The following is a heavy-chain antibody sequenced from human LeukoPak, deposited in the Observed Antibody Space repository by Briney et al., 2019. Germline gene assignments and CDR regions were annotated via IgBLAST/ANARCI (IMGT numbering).Heavy chain of an antibody. CDR2: ISSSSSYT. CDR1: GFTFSDYY. J-gene: IGHJ4*02. D-gene: IGHD3-10*01. Sequence: GGSLRLSCAASGFTFSDYYMSWIRQAPGKGLEWVSYISSSSSYTNYADPVKGRFTISRDNAKNSLYLQMNSLRAEDTAVYYCARGRKKYYYGSGEEVDYFDYWGQGTLVTVSS. CDR3: ARGRKKYYYGSGEEVDYFDY. V-gene: IGHV3-11*05.